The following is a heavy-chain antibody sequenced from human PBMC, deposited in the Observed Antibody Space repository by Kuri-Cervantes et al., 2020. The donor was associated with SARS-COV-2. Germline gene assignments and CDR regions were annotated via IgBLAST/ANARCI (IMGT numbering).Heavy chain of an antibody. J-gene: IGHJ4*02. D-gene: IGHD3-22*01. V-gene: IGHV1-69*06. CDR1: AGTFSSHA. CDR2: IVPIFRSA. Sequence: SVKVSCKASAGTFSSHAISWVRQAPGQGLEWMGGIVPIFRSATYAQKFQGRDTITADRSTSTAYLELSSLRSEDTAIYYCAGAPHFYGTSPYYYYFDYWGQGTLVTVSS. CDR3: AGAPHFYGTSPYYYYFDY.